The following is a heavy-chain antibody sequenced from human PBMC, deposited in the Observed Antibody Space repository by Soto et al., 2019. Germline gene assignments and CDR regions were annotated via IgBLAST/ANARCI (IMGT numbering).Heavy chain of an antibody. J-gene: IGHJ5*02. Sequence: GGSLRLSCAASGFTFSSYAMSWVRQAPGKGLEWVSAISGSGGSTYYADSVKGRFTISRDNSKNTLYLQMNSLRAEDTAVYYCAKDLWGLTMIANNWFDPWGQGTLVTVSS. CDR3: AKDLWGLTMIANNWFDP. V-gene: IGHV3-23*01. CDR2: ISGSGGST. CDR1: GFTFSSYA. D-gene: IGHD3-22*01.